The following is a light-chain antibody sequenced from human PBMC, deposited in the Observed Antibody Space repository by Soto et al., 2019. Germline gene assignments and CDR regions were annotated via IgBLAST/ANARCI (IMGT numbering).Light chain of an antibody. CDR1: QSVSSNY. Sequence: EIVLTQSPGTLSLSPGERATLSCRASQSVSSNYLAWYQQKPGQTPRLLIYAASSRATGIPDRFSGSGSGTDFTLIISRLEPEDFAVYYCQHYGSSQYTFGQGTKLEIK. V-gene: IGKV3-20*01. CDR3: QHYGSSQYT. CDR2: AAS. J-gene: IGKJ2*01.